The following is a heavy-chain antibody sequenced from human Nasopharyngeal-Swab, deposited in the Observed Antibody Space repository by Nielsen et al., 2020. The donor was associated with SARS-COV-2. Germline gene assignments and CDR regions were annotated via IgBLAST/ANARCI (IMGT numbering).Heavy chain of an antibody. D-gene: IGHD3-3*01. V-gene: IGHV4-4*07. J-gene: IGHJ6*02. CDR1: GGPISSYY. CDR2: IYTSGST. CDR3: ARDRATYYDFWSGYYHYGMDV. Sequence: SETLSLTCTVSGGPISSYYWSWIRQPAGKGLEWIGRIYTSGSTKCNPSLKSRVTMSVDTFKNQFSLKLSSVTAADTAVYYCARDRATYYDFWSGYYHYGMDVWGQGTTVTVSS.